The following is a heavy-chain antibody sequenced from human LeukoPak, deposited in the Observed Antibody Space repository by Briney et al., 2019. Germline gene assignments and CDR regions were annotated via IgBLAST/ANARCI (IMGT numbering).Heavy chain of an antibody. J-gene: IGHJ5*02. D-gene: IGHD1-26*01. CDR1: GGTFSSYA. V-gene: IGHV1-69*04. Sequence: SVKVSCKASGGTFSSYAISWVRQAPGQGLEWMGRIIPILGIANYAQKFQGRVTITADKSTSTAYMELSSLRSEDTAVYYCARAPGVERVFQWFDPWGQGTLVTVSS. CDR3: ARAPGVERVFQWFDP. CDR2: IIPILGIA.